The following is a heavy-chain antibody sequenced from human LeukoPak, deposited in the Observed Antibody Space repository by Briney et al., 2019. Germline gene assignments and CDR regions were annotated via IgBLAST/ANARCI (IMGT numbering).Heavy chain of an antibody. J-gene: IGHJ1*01. CDR2: ISYDGSNK. D-gene: IGHD6-13*01. CDR3: ARDREQQPEYFQH. V-gene: IGHV3-30-3*01. CDR1: GFTFDDYA. Sequence: GGSLRLSCAASGFTFDDYAMHWVRQAPGKGLEWVAVISYDGSNKYYADSVKGRFTISRDNSKNTLYLQMNSLRAEDTAVYYCARDREQQPEYFQHWGQGTLVTVSS.